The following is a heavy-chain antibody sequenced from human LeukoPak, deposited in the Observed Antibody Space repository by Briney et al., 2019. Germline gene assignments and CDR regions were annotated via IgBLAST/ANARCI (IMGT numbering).Heavy chain of an antibody. Sequence: PSETLSLTCTVSGGSISSYYWSWIRQPPGKGLEWIGYIYYSGSTNYNPSLKSRVIISIETSKNQFSLKLSSVTAADTAVYYCASNTYSHGDYSYMDVWGKGTTVTVSS. D-gene: IGHD5-18*01. V-gene: IGHV4-59*01. CDR3: ASNTYSHGDYSYMDV. CDR2: IYYSGST. J-gene: IGHJ6*03. CDR1: GGSISSYY.